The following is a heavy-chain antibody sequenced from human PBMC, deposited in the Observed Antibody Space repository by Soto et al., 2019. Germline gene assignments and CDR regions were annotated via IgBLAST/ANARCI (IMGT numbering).Heavy chain of an antibody. D-gene: IGHD3-9*01. Sequence: SETLSLTCTVSGDSISNTAYYWGWIRQPPGKGLEWIGSIYYSGSTYYNPSLKSRVTISVDTSKNQFSLKLSSVTAADTAVYYCASYYDIFFWGQGTLVTVSS. CDR1: GDSISNTAYY. J-gene: IGHJ1*01. V-gene: IGHV4-39*01. CDR3: ASYYDIFF. CDR2: IYYSGST.